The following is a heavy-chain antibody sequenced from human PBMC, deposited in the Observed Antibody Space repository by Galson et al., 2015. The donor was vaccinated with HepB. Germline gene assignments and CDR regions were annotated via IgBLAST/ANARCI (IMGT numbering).Heavy chain of an antibody. CDR3: AKWTTFRHYYYYGMDV. J-gene: IGHJ6*02. CDR1: GFTFSSYA. Sequence: SLRLSCAASGFTFSSYAMSWVRQAPGKGLEWVSAISGSGGSTYYADSVKGRFTISRDNSKNTLYLQMNSLRAEDTAVYYCAKWTTFRHYYYYGMDVWGQGTTVTVSS. D-gene: IGHD2/OR15-2a*01. CDR2: ISGSGGST. V-gene: IGHV3-23*01.